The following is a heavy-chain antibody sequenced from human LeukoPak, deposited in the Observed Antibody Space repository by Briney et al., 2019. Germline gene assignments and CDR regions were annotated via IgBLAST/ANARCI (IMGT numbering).Heavy chain of an antibody. CDR2: ISSSSSYI. Sequence: GGSLRLYCAASGFTFSSYSMNWDRQAPGKGLEWVSSISSSSSYIYYADSVKGRFTISRDNAKNSLYLQMNSLRAEDTAVYYCARGSTYYYGSGVHWGQETLVTVSS. J-gene: IGHJ4*02. CDR3: ARGSTYYYGSGVH. D-gene: IGHD3-10*01. V-gene: IGHV3-21*01. CDR1: GFTFSSYS.